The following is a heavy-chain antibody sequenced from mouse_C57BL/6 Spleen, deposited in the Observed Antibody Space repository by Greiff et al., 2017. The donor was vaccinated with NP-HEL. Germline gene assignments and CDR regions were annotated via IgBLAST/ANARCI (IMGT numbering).Heavy chain of an antibody. J-gene: IGHJ1*03. CDR2: ISYDGSN. V-gene: IGHV3-6*01. CDR1: GYSITSGYY. Sequence: VQLKESGPGLVKPSQSLSLTCSVTGYSITSGYYWNWIRQFPGNKLEWMGYISYDGSNNYNPSLKNRISITRDTSKNQFFLKLNSVTTEDTATYYCARETGTRYFDVWGTGTTVTVSS. D-gene: IGHD4-1*01. CDR3: ARETGTRYFDV.